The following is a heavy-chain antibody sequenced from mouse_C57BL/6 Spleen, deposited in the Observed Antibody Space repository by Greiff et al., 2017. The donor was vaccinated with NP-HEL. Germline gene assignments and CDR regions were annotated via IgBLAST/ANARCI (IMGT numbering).Heavy chain of an antibody. CDR3: ARRYGSSPYYAMDY. Sequence: QVQLKESGAELVMPGASVKLSCKASGYTFTSYWMHWVKQRPGQGLEWIGEIDPSDSYTNYNQKFKGKSTLTVGKSSSTAYMQLSSLTSEDSAVYYCARRYGSSPYYAMDYWGQGTSVTVSS. D-gene: IGHD1-1*01. J-gene: IGHJ4*01. CDR1: GYTFTSYW. CDR2: IDPSDSYT. V-gene: IGHV1-69*01.